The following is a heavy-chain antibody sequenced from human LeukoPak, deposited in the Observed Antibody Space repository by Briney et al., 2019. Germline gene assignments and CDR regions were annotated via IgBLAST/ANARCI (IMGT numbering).Heavy chain of an antibody. CDR3: ARDTFWSGYFDY. V-gene: IGHV4-59*01. J-gene: IGHJ4*02. CDR2: IYYSGST. Sequence: SETLSLTCTVSGGSISSYYWSWFRQPPGKGLEWIGYIYYSGSTNYNPSLKSRVTISVNTSKNQFSLKLSSVTAADTAVYYCARDTFWSGYFDYWGQGTLVTVSS. D-gene: IGHD3-3*01. CDR1: GGSISSYY.